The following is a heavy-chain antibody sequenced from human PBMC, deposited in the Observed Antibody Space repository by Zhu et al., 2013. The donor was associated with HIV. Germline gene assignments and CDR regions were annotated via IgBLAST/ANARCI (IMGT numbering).Heavy chain of an antibody. CDR2: VNPSDETT. Sequence: QVQLVQSGADVKRPGAAVKVSCRASGYTLNNFYMHWVRQAPGQGLEWMGVVNPSDETTALAEKFQGRLTMTSDTSTSTVYMELSRLRSDDTAVYYCATDRTTKARFDYWGQGTLVTVSS. CDR3: ATDRTTKARFDY. CDR1: GYTLNNFY. J-gene: IGHJ4*02. D-gene: IGHD1-7*01. V-gene: IGHV1-46*02.